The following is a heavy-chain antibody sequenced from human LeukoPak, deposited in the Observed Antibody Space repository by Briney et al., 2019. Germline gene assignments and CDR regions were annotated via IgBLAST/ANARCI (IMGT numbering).Heavy chain of an antibody. CDR2: IYYSGST. D-gene: IGHD6-19*01. J-gene: IGHJ3*02. CDR3: ARDGSINRYSSGWRDAFDI. V-gene: IGHV4-39*07. CDR1: GGSISSSSYY. Sequence: SETLSLTCTVSGGSISSSSYYWGWIRQPPGKGLEWIGSIYYSGSTYYNPSLKSRVTISVDTSKNQFSLKLSSVTAADTAVYYCARDGSINRYSSGWRDAFDIWGQGTMVTVSS.